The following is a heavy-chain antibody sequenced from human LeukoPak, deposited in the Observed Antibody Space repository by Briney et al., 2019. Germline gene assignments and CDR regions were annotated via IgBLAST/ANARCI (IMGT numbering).Heavy chain of an antibody. CDR3: AKDKGAFTLDAFDI. Sequence: PSETLSLTCAVYGRSFSGYSWSWIRQPPGKGLEWIGEINDSGSTNYNPSLKSRVTISIDTSKNQYSLKLSSVTAADTAVYFCAKDKGAFTLDAFDIWGQGTMVTVSS. CDR1: GRSFSGYS. J-gene: IGHJ3*02. CDR2: INDSGST. D-gene: IGHD1-26*01. V-gene: IGHV4-34*01.